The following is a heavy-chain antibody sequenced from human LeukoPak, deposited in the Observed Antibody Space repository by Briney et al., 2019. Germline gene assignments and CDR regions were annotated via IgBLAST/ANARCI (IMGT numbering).Heavy chain of an antibody. CDR1: GYTFTSYG. V-gene: IGHV1-18*01. Sequence: ASVKVSCKASGYTFTSYGISWVRQAPGQGLEWMGLISVYNGNTNSTQKLQGRVTMTTDTSTSTAYMELRSLRSDDTAVYYCARVKRAFGGVIVISDFDYWGQGTLVTVSS. D-gene: IGHD3-16*02. CDR2: ISVYNGNT. CDR3: ARVKRAFGGVIVISDFDY. J-gene: IGHJ4*02.